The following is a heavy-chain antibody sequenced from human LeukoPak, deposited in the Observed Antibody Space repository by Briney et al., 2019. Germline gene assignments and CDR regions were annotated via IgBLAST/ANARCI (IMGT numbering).Heavy chain of an antibody. CDR3: VRGRTSFDP. Sequence: GSLRLSCAASGFTFSSYCMHWVRQAPGKGLVWVSRINSDGSSTTYADSVKGRFTISRDDAKNTPYLQMNSLRAEDTAVYYCVRGRTSFDPWGQGTLVTVSS. V-gene: IGHV3-74*01. CDR2: INSDGSST. D-gene: IGHD1-14*01. J-gene: IGHJ5*02. CDR1: GFTFSSYC.